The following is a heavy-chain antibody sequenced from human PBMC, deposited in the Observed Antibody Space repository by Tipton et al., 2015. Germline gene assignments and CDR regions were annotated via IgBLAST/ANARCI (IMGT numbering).Heavy chain of an antibody. CDR2: FYPGGGT. CDR1: GYSINNDYY. CDR3: ARPSLPHDRGDYYFQS. V-gene: IGHV4-38-2*01. Sequence: GLVKPSETMSLTCDVSGYSINNDYYWGWIRQAPGKGLEWIGFFYPGGGTYNNPSLKSRITISIDRFKNQFSLRLSPVTAADTAVYYCARPSLPHDRGDYYFQSWGQGSLVTVSS. D-gene: IGHD2-21*02. J-gene: IGHJ4*02.